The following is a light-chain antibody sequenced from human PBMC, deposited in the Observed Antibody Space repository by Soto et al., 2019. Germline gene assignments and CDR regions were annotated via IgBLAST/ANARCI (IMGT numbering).Light chain of an antibody. Sequence: QSALTQPASVSGSPGQSITISCTGTSSDIGGYNYVSWYQQHPGKAPKLMIYDVSNRPSGVSNRFSGSKSGNTASLTISGLQAEDEADYYCSSYTSTSVVFDGGTKVTVL. J-gene: IGLJ2*01. CDR3: SSYTSTSVV. CDR1: SSDIGGYNY. CDR2: DVS. V-gene: IGLV2-14*01.